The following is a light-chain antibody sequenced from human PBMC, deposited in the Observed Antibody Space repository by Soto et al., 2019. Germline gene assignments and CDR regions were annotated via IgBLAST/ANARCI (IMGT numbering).Light chain of an antibody. J-gene: IGLJ1*01. CDR3: SSYTISSTLYV. Sequence: QSALTQPASVSGSPGQSITISCTGTSSDVGDNNYVSWYQQHPGKAPKLMIYDVTHRPSGISNRFSGSKSGNTASLTISGLQAEDEADYYCSSYTISSTLYVFVTGTKLTVL. CDR2: DVT. CDR1: SSDVGDNNY. V-gene: IGLV2-14*01.